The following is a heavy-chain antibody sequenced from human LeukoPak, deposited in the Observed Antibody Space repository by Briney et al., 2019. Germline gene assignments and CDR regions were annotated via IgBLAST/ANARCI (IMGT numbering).Heavy chain of an antibody. CDR2: IYYSGSI. CDR3: ARYLGGDRDFDY. J-gene: IGHJ4*02. CDR1: GGSISSGGYY. D-gene: IGHD2-15*01. V-gene: IGHV4-31*03. Sequence: SQTLSLTCTVSGGSISSGGYYWSWIRQHPGKTLEWIGYIYYSGSIYYNPSLKSRVTMSVDTSKNQFSLNLSSVTAADTAVYYCARYLGGDRDFDYWGQGTLVTVSS.